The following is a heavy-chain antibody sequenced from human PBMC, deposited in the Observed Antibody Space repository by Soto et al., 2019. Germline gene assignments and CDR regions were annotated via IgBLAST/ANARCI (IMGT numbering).Heavy chain of an antibody. D-gene: IGHD6-19*01. CDR2: INSDGSST. CDR1: GFTFSSYW. Sequence: VQLVESGGGLVQPGGSLRLSCAASGFTFSSYWMHWVRQAPGKGLVWVSRINSDGSSTSYADSVKGRFTISRDNAKNTLYLQMNSLRAEDTAVYYCASASYSSGWYYYYGMDVWGQGTTVTVSS. J-gene: IGHJ6*02. CDR3: ASASYSSGWYYYYGMDV. V-gene: IGHV3-74*01.